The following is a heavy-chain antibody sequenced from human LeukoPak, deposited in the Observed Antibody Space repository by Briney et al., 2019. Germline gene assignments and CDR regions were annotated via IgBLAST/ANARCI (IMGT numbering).Heavy chain of an antibody. Sequence: GSLKISFCGSGFNLYRYCINLVRQGPGEGLEGVLGMSGSGGSTYYADSVKGRFTISRDNSKNTLYLQMNTLRAEDTAVYYCAKDREYSYVYDAFDIWGQGTLVTVSS. V-gene: IGHV3-23*01. CDR2: MSGSGGST. CDR3: AKDREYSYVYDAFDI. CDR1: GFNLYRYC. J-gene: IGHJ3*02. D-gene: IGHD6-6*01.